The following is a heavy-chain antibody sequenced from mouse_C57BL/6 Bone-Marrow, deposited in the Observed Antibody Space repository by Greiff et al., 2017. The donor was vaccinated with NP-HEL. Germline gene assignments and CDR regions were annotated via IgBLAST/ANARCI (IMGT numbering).Heavy chain of an antibody. V-gene: IGHV10-1*01. CDR2: IRSKSNNYAT. CDR3: VRQKGTFYYAMDY. CDR1: GFSFNTYA. Sequence: EVKVVESGGGLVQPKGSLKLSCAASGFSFNTYAMNWVRQAPGKGLEWVARIRSKSNNYATYYADSVKDRFTISRDDSESMLYLQMNNLKTEDTAMYYCVRQKGTFYYAMDYWGQGTSVTVSS. J-gene: IGHJ4*01.